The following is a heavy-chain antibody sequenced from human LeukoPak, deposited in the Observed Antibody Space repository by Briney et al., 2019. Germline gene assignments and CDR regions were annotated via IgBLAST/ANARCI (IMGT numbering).Heavy chain of an antibody. CDR1: GGSISSHY. CDR3: ARSHVVRGIDY. CDR2: IYYSGST. V-gene: IGHV4-59*08. Sequence: SETLSLTCTVSGGSISSHYWSWIRQPPGKGLEWIGYIYYSGSTNYNPSLKSRVTISVDTSKNQFSLKLSSVTAADTAVYYCARSHVVRGIDYWGQGTLVTVSS. J-gene: IGHJ4*02. D-gene: IGHD3-10*01.